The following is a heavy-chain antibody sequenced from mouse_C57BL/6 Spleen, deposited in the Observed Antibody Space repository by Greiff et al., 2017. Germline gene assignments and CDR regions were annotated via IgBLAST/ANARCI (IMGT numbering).Heavy chain of an antibody. V-gene: IGHV1-81*01. Sequence: VKLMESGAELARPGASVKLSCKASGYTFTSYGISWVKQRTGQGLEWIGEIYPRSGNTYYNEKFKGKATLTADKSSSTAYMELRSLTSEDSAVYFCARRNYYGNYDYAMDYWGQGTSVTVSS. D-gene: IGHD2-1*01. CDR2: IYPRSGNT. CDR3: ARRNYYGNYDYAMDY. CDR1: GYTFTSYG. J-gene: IGHJ4*01.